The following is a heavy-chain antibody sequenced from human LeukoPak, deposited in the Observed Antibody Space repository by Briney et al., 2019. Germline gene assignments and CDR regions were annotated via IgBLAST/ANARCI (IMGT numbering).Heavy chain of an antibody. D-gene: IGHD3-9*01. CDR3: AKTGILTGYYES. CDR2: FSGSGGST. Sequence: PGGSLRLPCEASGLTFSSYAKSWVGQAPGKGLEWVSAFSGSGGSTYYQDSVKGRFTISRDNSKNTLHRQMNSLRAEDTAVYYCAKTGILTGYYESWGQRTLATVSS. J-gene: IGHJ5*02. V-gene: IGHV3-23*01. CDR1: GLTFSSYA.